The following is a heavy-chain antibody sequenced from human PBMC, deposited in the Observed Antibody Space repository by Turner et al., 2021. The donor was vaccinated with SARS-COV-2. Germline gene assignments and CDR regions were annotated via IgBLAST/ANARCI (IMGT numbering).Heavy chain of an antibody. CDR2: IIPIFGTA. D-gene: IGHD1-26*01. CDR1: GGTFNSYA. Sequence: QVQLVQSGAEVKKPGSSVKVSCKPSGGTFNSYATTWVRQAPGQGLEWMGGIIPIFGTANYAQKFQGRVTITADKSTSTAYMELSSLTSEDTAVYYCARDLAVFSMWEPQYYFDYWGQGTLVTVSS. J-gene: IGHJ4*02. CDR3: ARDLAVFSMWEPQYYFDY. V-gene: IGHV1-69*06.